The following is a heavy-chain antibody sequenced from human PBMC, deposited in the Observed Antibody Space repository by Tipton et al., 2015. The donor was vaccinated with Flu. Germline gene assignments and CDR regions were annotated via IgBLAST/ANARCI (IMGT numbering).Heavy chain of an antibody. V-gene: IGHV3-30-3*01. CDR1: GFTFSSYA. CDR3: ARGLRFLEWGGDAFDI. CDR2: ISYDGSNK. Sequence: SLRLSCAASGFTFSSYAMHWVRQAPGKGLEWVAVISYDGSNKYYADSVKGRFTISRDNSKNTLYLQMNSLRAEDTAVYYCARGLRFLEWGGDAFDIWGQGTMVTVSS. J-gene: IGHJ3*02. D-gene: IGHD3-3*01.